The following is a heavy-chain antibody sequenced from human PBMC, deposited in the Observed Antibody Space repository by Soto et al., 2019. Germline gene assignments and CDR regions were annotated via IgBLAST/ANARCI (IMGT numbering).Heavy chain of an antibody. Sequence: GGSLRLSCAASGFTLSDYYMSWVRQAPGKGLEWLSYISSSGTTVYYVDSVKGRFTISRDNAKNSLYLQMDSLRVEDTAVYYCAASAVVAAHYWGQGALVTVSS. D-gene: IGHD2-15*01. J-gene: IGHJ4*02. CDR2: ISSSGTTV. CDR3: AASAVVAAHY. V-gene: IGHV3-11*01. CDR1: GFTLSDYY.